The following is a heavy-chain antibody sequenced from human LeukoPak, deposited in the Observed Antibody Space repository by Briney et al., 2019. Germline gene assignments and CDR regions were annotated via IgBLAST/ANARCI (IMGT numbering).Heavy chain of an antibody. D-gene: IGHD6-6*01. CDR2: ISSSSTHI. J-gene: IGHJ4*02. CDR3: ARSEHSSSSFDY. V-gene: IGHV3-21*01. CDR1: GFTFSTAW. Sequence: PGGSLRLSCATSGFTFSTAWMSWVRQAPGKGLEWVSYISSSSTHIYYADSVKGRFTISRDNARNSLYLQMNRLRAEDTAIYYCARSEHSSSSFDYWGQGTLVTVSS.